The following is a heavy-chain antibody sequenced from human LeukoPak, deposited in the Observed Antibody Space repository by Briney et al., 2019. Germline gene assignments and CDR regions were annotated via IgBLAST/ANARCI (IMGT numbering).Heavy chain of an antibody. CDR2: IYSGGSI. J-gene: IGHJ6*03. Sequence: GGSLRLSCAASGFTFSSYAMSWVRQAPGKGLDWVSVIYSGGSIYYADSVKGRFTISRDNSKNTLYLQMNSLRAEDTAVYYCARGEDLELWSGSPMDVWGKGTTVTVSS. CDR3: ARGEDLELWSGSPMDV. V-gene: IGHV3-66*02. CDR1: GFTFSSYA. D-gene: IGHD3-3*01.